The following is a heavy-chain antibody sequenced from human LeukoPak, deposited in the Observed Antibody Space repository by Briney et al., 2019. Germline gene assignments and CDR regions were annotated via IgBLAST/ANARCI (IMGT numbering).Heavy chain of an antibody. V-gene: IGHV4-39*07. CDR2: IYYSGST. J-gene: IGHJ5*02. CDR1: GGSISSSSYY. CDR3: ARGRPYNVGLPPWFDP. Sequence: SETLSLTCTVSGGSISSSSYYWGWIRQPPGKGLEWIGSIYYSGSTYYNPSLKSRVTISVDTSRNQFSLNLSSMTAADTAVYYCARGRPYNVGLPPWFDPWGQGTLVTVSS. D-gene: IGHD1-14*01.